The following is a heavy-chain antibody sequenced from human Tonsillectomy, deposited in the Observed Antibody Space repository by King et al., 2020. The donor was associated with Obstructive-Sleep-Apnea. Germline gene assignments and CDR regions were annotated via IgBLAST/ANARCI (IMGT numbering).Heavy chain of an antibody. CDR1: GFTFNTYS. D-gene: IGHD6-13*01. Sequence: VQLVESGGGLVQPGGSLRLSCAASGFTFNTYSMNWVRQAPGKGLEWVSYISSSSSTIYYADSVKGRFTISRDNVKNSLSLQMNSLRAEDTAVYYRARDLDSSGWYFFDCWGQGTLVTVSS. CDR3: ARDLDSSGWYFFDC. J-gene: IGHJ4*02. V-gene: IGHV3-48*01. CDR2: ISSSSSTI.